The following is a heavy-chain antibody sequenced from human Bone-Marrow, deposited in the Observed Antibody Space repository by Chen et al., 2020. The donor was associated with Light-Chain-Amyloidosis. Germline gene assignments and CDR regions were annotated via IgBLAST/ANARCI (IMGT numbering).Heavy chain of an antibody. V-gene: IGHV3-74*03. D-gene: IGHD3-10*01. CDR2: INRDESSI. Sequence: EMQLVESGGGLVQPGGSLRLSCAASGFTFSDYWMHWVRQTPGKGLAWVSRINRDESSITYADSVKGRFVVARDNARNTLFLHMHSLRAEDTAVYYCVRVNSVNRRGCGYFGLDVWGRGTTVIVSS. CDR1: GFTFSDYW. J-gene: IGHJ6*02. CDR3: VRVNSVNRRGCGYFGLDV.